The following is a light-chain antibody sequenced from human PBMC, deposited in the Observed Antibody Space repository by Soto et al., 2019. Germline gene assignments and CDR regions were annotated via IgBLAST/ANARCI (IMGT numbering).Light chain of an antibody. V-gene: IGKV1-33*01. CDR1: QDISNY. Sequence: DIQMTQSPSSLSASVGDRVTITCQASQDISNYLNWYQQKPGKAPKLLIYDASNLETGVPSRFSGSGSGTDFTFTISRLEPEDFAVYYCQQYGNSPITFGQGTRLEIK. J-gene: IGKJ5*01. CDR3: QQYGNSPIT. CDR2: DAS.